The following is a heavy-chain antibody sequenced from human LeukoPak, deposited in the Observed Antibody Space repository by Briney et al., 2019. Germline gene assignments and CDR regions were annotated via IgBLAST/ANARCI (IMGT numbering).Heavy chain of an antibody. CDR1: GFIFRMFS. CDR2: INQDGTEK. Sequence: GGSLRLSCAVSGFIFRMFSMSWVRLAPGKGLEWVANINQDGTEKYYEDSVKGRFTISRDNAKNSLYLQMNSLRDEDTAVYFCVRQDEWDGGADWGQGISVTVSS. D-gene: IGHD1-26*01. CDR3: VRQDEWDGGAD. V-gene: IGHV3-7*03. J-gene: IGHJ4*02.